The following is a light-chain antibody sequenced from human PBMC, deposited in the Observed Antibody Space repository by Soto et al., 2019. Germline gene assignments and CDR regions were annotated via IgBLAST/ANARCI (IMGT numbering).Light chain of an antibody. CDR3: QQYGSSPPTT. J-gene: IGKJ5*01. CDR2: VAS. CDR1: QSVSSNY. V-gene: IGKV3-20*01. Sequence: EIVLTQSPDTLSLSPGETATLSCRAIQSVSSNYLAWYHQKPGQAPRLLIYVASSRATGIPDRFSGSGSGTDFALTISRLEPEDFAVYYCQQYGSSPPTTFGQGTRLEIE.